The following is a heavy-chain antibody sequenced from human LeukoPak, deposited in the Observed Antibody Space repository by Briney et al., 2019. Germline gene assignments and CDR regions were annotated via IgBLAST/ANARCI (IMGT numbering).Heavy chain of an antibody. Sequence: SETLSLTCTVSGGSTNHYFWSWIRKPPGKGLEWIGYIYYSGGTTYNPSLRSRVTISVDTSNNQFSLKLTSVTAADTAVYYCARVLPGGGGSPDYWGQGTQVTVSS. J-gene: IGHJ4*02. CDR3: ARVLPGGGGSPDY. D-gene: IGHD1-26*01. V-gene: IGHV4-59*01. CDR1: GGSTNHYF. CDR2: IYYSGGT.